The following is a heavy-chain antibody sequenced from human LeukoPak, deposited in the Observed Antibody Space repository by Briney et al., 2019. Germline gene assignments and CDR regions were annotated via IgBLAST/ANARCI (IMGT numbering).Heavy chain of an antibody. D-gene: IGHD3-3*01. CDR1: GFTFSSYP. V-gene: IGHV3-30-3*01. Sequence: GGSLRLSCAASGFTFSSYPLHWVRQAPGKGLEWVTLISGDGSKIYYADSVKGRFTISRDNSKNTLYLQMKSLRTEDTAVYYCARESGWGLPHAFDFWGQGTMVTVSS. CDR2: ISGDGSKI. CDR3: ARESGWGLPHAFDF. J-gene: IGHJ3*01.